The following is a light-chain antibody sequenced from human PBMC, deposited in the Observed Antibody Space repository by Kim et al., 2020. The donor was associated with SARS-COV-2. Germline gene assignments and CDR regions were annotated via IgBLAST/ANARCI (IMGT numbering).Light chain of an antibody. CDR2: GAS. CDR3: QQHSHWPWT. Sequence: FAPGARATLACMTSLTLHSYFAWSHPNPGQAPRLLIYGASNRATGIPGWFSGSGSGTDFTLTISSLEPEDFAVYYCQQHSHWPWTFGQGTKVDIK. CDR1: LTLHSY. J-gene: IGKJ1*01. V-gene: IGKV3-11*01.